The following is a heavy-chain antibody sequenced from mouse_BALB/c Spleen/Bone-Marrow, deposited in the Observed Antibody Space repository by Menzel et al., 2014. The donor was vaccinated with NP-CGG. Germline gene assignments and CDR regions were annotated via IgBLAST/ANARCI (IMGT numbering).Heavy chain of an antibody. CDR2: IWAGGST. CDR1: GFSLTSYG. J-gene: IGHJ3*01. D-gene: IGHD2-4*01. V-gene: IGHV2-9*02. CDR3: ASPIYYDYPLFAY. Sequence: VQLQQSGPGLVAPSQSLSITCTVSGFSLTSYGVHWVRQPPGKGLEWLGVIWAGGSTNYNSALMSRLSISKDNSKSQVFLKMNSLQTDDTAMYYCASPIYYDYPLFAYWGQGTLVTVCA.